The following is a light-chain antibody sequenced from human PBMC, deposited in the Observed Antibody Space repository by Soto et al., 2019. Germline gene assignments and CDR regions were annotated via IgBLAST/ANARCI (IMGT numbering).Light chain of an antibody. CDR2: DAS. J-gene: IGKJ4*01. Sequence: EIVLTQSPGTLSLSPGERATLSWGASQSVSSSYLAWYQQKPGQAPRLLIYDASSRATGIPDRFSGGGSGTDFILTISRLEPEDFAVYYCQQFSSYPLTFGGGTKVDI. CDR3: QQFSSYPLT. V-gene: IGKV3-20*01. CDR1: QSVSSSY.